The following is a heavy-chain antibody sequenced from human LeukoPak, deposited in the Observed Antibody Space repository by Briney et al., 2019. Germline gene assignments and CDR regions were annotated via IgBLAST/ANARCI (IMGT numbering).Heavy chain of an antibody. D-gene: IGHD3/OR15-3a*01. CDR2: IYYSGNT. CDR3: ARQTGSGLFILP. Sequence: SETLSLTCTVSGVSISSSNSYWGWIRQPPGKGLEWIGSIYYSGNTYYNASLKSQVSISIDTSKNQFSLKLTSVTAADTAVYYCARQTGSGLFILPGGQGILVTVSS. J-gene: IGHJ4*02. CDR1: GVSISSSNSY. V-gene: IGHV4-39*01.